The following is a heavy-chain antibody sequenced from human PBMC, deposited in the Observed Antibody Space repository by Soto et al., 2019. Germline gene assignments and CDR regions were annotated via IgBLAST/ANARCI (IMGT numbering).Heavy chain of an antibody. D-gene: IGHD3-22*01. CDR3: ARERMHYYDSSGYYPVGY. J-gene: IGHJ4*02. V-gene: IGHV1-69*04. CDR1: GGTFSSYT. CDR2: IIPILGIA. Sequence: SVKVSCKASGGTFSSYTISWVRQAPGQGLEWMGRIIPILGIANYAQKFQGRVTITADKSTSTAYMELSSLRSEDTAVYYCARERMHYYDSSGYYPVGYWGQGTLVTVSS.